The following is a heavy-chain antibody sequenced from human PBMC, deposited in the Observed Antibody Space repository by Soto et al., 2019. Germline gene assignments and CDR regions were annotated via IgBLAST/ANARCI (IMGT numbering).Heavy chain of an antibody. CDR2: IYYSGST. V-gene: IGHV4-39*01. CDR1: GGSINSSSYY. J-gene: IGHJ5*02. CDR3: ARHDYGADNWFDP. D-gene: IGHD4-17*01. Sequence: QLQLQESGPGLVKPSETLSLTCTVSGGSINSSSYYWGWIRQPPGKGLEWIGSIYYSGSTYYNPSLKSRVTISVDTSKNQFSLKLSSVTAADTAVYYCARHDYGADNWFDPWGQGTLVTVSS.